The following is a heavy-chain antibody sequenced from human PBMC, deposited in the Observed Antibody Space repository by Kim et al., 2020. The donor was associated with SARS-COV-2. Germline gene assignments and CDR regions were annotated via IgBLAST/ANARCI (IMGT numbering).Heavy chain of an antibody. Sequence: ADSVQGRFTMSRDNAKNTVFLQMSSLGAEDTAVYFCARTNHVAMDVWGQGTTVTVSS. J-gene: IGHJ6*02. D-gene: IGHD2-8*01. V-gene: IGHV3-74*01. CDR3: ARTNHVAMDV.